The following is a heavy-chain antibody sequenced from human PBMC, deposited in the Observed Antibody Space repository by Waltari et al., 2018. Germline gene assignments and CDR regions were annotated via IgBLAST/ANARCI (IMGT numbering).Heavy chain of an antibody. CDR3: ARVRYYDFWSGPWLYNWFDP. V-gene: IGHV4-34*01. Sequence: QVQLQQWGAGLLKPSETLSLTCAVYGGSFSGYYWSWIRQPPGRGLEWIGEINHSGSTNYNPSLKSRVTISVDTSKNQFSLKLSSVTAADTAVYYCARVRYYDFWSGPWLYNWFDPWGQGTLVTVSS. CDR2: INHSGST. D-gene: IGHD3-3*01. J-gene: IGHJ5*02. CDR1: GGSFSGYY.